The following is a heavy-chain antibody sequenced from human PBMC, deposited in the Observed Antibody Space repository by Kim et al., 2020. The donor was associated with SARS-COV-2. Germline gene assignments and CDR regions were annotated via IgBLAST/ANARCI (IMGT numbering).Heavy chain of an antibody. D-gene: IGHD3-10*01. CDR1: VGTFSSYA. CDR3: ARVSVEGSGSYPLGY. Sequence: SVKVSCKASVGTFSSYAISWVRQAPGQGLEWMGRIIPILGIANYAQKFQGRVTITADKSTSTAYMELSSLRSEDTAVYYCARVSVEGSGSYPLGYWGQGTLVTVSS. J-gene: IGHJ4*02. CDR2: IIPILGIA. V-gene: IGHV1-69*04.